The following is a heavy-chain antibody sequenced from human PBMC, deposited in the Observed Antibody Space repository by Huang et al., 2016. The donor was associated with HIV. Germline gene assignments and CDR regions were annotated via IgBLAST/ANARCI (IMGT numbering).Heavy chain of an antibody. CDR1: TFTFGAYW. CDR2: IKQDESEK. Sequence: VESGGRSVQPGGSIKLSCVGSTFTFGAYWMSWVRQPQGKGLEWVANIKQDESEKYYVDAVKGRFNISRDNARKVLFLEMDDLRVEDTAIYFCATKTAGMDIWDQGTTVTVSS. CDR3: ATKTAGMDI. J-gene: IGHJ6*02. V-gene: IGHV3-7*01. D-gene: IGHD1-7*01.